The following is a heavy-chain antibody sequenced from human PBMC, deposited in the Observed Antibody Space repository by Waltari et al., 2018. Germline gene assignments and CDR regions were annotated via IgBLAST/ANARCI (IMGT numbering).Heavy chain of an antibody. CDR1: GYTFTSYY. CDR3: ARDISPLLLTVTTAEVAFDI. V-gene: IGHV1-46*01. D-gene: IGHD4-4*01. Sequence: QVQLVQSGAEVKKPGASVKVSCKASGYTFTSYYMHWVRQAPGQGLGWMGIINPSGGSTSYAQKFQGRVTMTRDTSTSTVYMELSSLRSEDTAVYYCARDISPLLLTVTTAEVAFDIWGQGTMVTVSS. J-gene: IGHJ3*02. CDR2: INPSGGST.